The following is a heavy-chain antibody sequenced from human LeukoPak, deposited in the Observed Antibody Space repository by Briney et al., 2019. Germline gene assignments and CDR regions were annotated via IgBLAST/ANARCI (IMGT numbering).Heavy chain of an antibody. CDR3: ASMTAAAGTRPFDY. D-gene: IGHD6-13*01. CDR2: MNPNSGNT. Sequence: GASVKVSCKASGYAFTSYDINGVRQATGQGLEWMGWMNPNSGNTGYAQKFQGRVTMTRNTSISTAYMELSSLRSEDTAVYYCASMTAAAGTRPFDYWGQGTLVTVSS. CDR1: GYAFTSYD. V-gene: IGHV1-8*01. J-gene: IGHJ4*02.